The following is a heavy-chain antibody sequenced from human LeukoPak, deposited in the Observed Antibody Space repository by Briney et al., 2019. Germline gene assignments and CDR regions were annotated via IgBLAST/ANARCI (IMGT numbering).Heavy chain of an antibody. Sequence: SETLSLTCAVSGGSISSGGYYWSWIRQHPGKGLEWIGYIYYSGSTYYNPSLKSRVTISVDTSKNQFSLKLSSVTAADTAVYYCARESRYCSSTSCYERGIFDYWGQGTLVTVSS. J-gene: IGHJ4*02. CDR1: GGSISSGGYY. CDR2: IYYSGST. CDR3: ARESRYCSSTSCYERGIFDY. D-gene: IGHD2-2*01. V-gene: IGHV4-31*11.